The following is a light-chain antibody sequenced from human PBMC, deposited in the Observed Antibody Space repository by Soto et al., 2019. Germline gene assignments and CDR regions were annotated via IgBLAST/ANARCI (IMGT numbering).Light chain of an antibody. V-gene: IGLV1-51*01. CDR2: DNN. CDR3: GTWDSSRSAVV. J-gene: IGLJ1*01. CDR1: DSNIGKNY. Sequence: QSVLTQPPSVSAAPGQRVTISCSGTDSNIGKNYVSWYQQFPGTVPKVLIYDNNSRPSGIPDRFSGSKSGTSATLGITGLQTGDEADYYCGTWDSSRSAVVFGAGTKVTVL.